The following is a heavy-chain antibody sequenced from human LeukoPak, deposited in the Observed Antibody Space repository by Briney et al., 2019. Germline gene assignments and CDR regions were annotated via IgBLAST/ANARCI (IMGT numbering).Heavy chain of an antibody. J-gene: IGHJ6*02. D-gene: IGHD1-26*01. CDR1: GGSVSSGSYF. CDR3: AREVIVGATGYYYYGMDV. V-gene: IGHV4-61*01. Sequence: PSETLSLTCTVSGGSVSSGSYFWTWIRQPPGKGLEWIVYVYYSGSANYNPSLKSRVTISVDTSKNQFSLKVSSVTAADTAVYYCAREVIVGATGYYYYGMDVWGQGTTVTVSS. CDR2: VYYSGSA.